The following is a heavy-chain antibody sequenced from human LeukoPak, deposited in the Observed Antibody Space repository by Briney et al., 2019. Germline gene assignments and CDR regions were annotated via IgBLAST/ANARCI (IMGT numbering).Heavy chain of an antibody. V-gene: IGHV4-59*01. J-gene: IGHJ6*03. D-gene: IGHD2-2*01. CDR1: SGSIGTYY. CDR3: ARVVVPAAVVYYYYMDV. Sequence: SETLSLTCTVSSGSIGTYYWSWIRQPPGKGLEWIGYIYYSGSTNYNPSLKSRVTISVDTSKNQFSLKLSSVTAADTAVYYCARVVVPAAVVYYYYMDVWGKGTTVTVSS. CDR2: IYYSGST.